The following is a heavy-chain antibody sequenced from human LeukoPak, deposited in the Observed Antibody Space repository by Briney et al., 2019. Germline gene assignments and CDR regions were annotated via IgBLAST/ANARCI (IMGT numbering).Heavy chain of an antibody. CDR2: IYYSGST. D-gene: IGHD3-10*01. J-gene: IGHJ6*02. CDR3: ARDSYGSGSYYPLYYYYGMDV. CDR1: GGSFSSGGYY. Sequence: SETLSLTCTVSGGSFSSGGYYWSWIRQHPGKGLEWIGYIYYSGSTYYNPSLKSRVTISVDTSKNQFSLKLSSVTAADTAVYYCARDSYGSGSYYPLYYYYGMDVWGQGTTVTVSS. V-gene: IGHV4-31*03.